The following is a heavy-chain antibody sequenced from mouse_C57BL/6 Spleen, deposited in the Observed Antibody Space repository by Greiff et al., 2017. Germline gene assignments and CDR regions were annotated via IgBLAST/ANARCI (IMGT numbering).Heavy chain of an antibody. D-gene: IGHD2-2*01. J-gene: IGHJ4*01. CDR1: GFTFSSYT. V-gene: IGHV5-9*01. CDR3: ARQGLPNYYAMDY. Sequence: EVKLVESGGGLVKPGGSLKLSCAASGFTFSSYTMSWVRQTPEKRLEWVATISGGGGNTYYPDSVKGRFTISSANAKNTLYLQMSSLRSEDTALYDCARQGLPNYYAMDYWGQGTSVTVSS. CDR2: ISGGGGNT.